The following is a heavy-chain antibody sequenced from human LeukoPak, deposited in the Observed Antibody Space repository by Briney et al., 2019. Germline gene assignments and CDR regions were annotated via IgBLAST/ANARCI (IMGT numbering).Heavy chain of an antibody. D-gene: IGHD1-26*01. J-gene: IGHJ4*02. CDR2: IYYSGST. CDR3: ARSGSTAHDY. V-gene: IGHV4-59*01. CDR1: GGSITSYY. Sequence: SETLSLTCTVSGGSITSYYWSWIRQPPGKGLEWIGYIYYSGSTNYSPSLKSRVTISVDTSKNQFSLQLTSVTAADTAVYYCARSGSTAHDYWGQGTLVTLSS.